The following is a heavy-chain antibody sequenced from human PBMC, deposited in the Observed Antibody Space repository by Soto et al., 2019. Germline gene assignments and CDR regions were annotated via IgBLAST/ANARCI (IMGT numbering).Heavy chain of an antibody. Sequence: QVQLVESGGGVVQPGRSLRLSCAASGFTFSSYAMHWVRQAPGKGLEWVAVISYDGSNKYYADPVKGRFTISRDNSTTTLYLQMNSLRAEDTAVYYCARDGDYGGTYYFDYWGQGHLVTVSS. V-gene: IGHV3-30-3*01. D-gene: IGHD4-17*01. CDR3: ARDGDYGGTYYFDY. J-gene: IGHJ4*02. CDR1: GFTFSSYA. CDR2: ISYDGSNK.